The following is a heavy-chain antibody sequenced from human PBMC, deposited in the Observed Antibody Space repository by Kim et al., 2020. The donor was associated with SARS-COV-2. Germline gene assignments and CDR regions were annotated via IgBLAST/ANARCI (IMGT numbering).Heavy chain of an antibody. Sequence: GGSLRLSCAASGFTFSNYGMHWVRQAPGKGLEGVAVISKDGSDKDYADSMKGRFTISRDNSNNTVYLQMSNLRAEDTAIYYCTNYGSGSGNLWGQGTLV. CDR1: GFTFSNYG. D-gene: IGHD2-15*01. V-gene: IGHV3-30*18. CDR3: TNYGSGSGNL. J-gene: IGHJ4*02. CDR2: ISKDGSDK.